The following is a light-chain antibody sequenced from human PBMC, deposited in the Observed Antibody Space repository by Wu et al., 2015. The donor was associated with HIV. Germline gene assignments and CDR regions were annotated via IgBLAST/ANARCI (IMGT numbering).Light chain of an antibody. CDR1: HSIDRS. V-gene: IGKV3-11*01. J-gene: IGKJ5*01. CDR2: DAS. Sequence: ESVLTQSPGTLSLSPGERATLSCRASHSIDRSVAWYQQRPGQSPRLLIYDASTRATDIPARFRGGGSGTDFTLTISSLDPEDFAIYYCQQRSYSPLTFGQGTRLEIK. CDR3: QQRSYSPLT.